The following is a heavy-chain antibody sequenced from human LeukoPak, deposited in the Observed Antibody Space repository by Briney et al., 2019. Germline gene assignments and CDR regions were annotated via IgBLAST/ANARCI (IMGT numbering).Heavy chain of an antibody. D-gene: IGHD3-10*01. CDR1: GGSFSGYY. Sequence: PSETLSLTCAVYGGSFSGYYWSWIRQPPGKGLEWIGEINHSGSTNYNPSLKSRVTISVDTSKNQFSLKLSSVTAADTAVYYCARSGYGSGSYYNVPYYYYMDVWGKGTTVTVSS. V-gene: IGHV4-34*01. CDR2: INHSGST. J-gene: IGHJ6*03. CDR3: ARSGYGSGSYYNVPYYYYMDV.